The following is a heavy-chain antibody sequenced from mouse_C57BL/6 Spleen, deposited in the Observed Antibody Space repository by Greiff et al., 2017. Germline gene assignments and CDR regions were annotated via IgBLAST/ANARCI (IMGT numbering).Heavy chain of an antibody. CDR3: ATQATCAMDY. Sequence: EVHLVESGPGLVKPSQSLSLTCSVTGYSITSGYYWNWIRQFPGNKLEWMGYISYDGSNNYNPSLKNRISITRDTSKNQFFLKLNSVTTEDTATYYCATQATCAMDYWGQGTSVTVSS. CDR2: ISYDGSN. J-gene: IGHJ4*01. D-gene: IGHD3-2*02. CDR1: GYSITSGYY. V-gene: IGHV3-6*01.